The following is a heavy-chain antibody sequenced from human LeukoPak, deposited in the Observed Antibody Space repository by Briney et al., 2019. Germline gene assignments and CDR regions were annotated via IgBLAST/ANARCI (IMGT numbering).Heavy chain of an antibody. CDR2: INHSGST. CDR3: ARGLYCGGDCFNYFDY. Sequence: PSETLSLTCAVYGGSFSGYYWRWIRQPPGKGLEWMGDINHSGSTNYNPSLKSRVTISVDTSKNQFSLKLSSVTAADTAVYYCARGLYCGGDCFNYFDYWGQGTLVTVSS. J-gene: IGHJ4*02. D-gene: IGHD2-21*02. V-gene: IGHV4-34*01. CDR1: GGSFSGYY.